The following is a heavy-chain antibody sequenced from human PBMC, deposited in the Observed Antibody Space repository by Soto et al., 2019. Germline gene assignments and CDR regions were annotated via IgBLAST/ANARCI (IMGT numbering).Heavy chain of an antibody. Sequence: EVQLVESGGGLVKPGGSLRLSCAASGFTFSNAWMSCVRQAPGKGLEWVGRIKSKTDGGTTDYAAPVKGRFTISRDDSKNTLYLQMNSLKTEDTAVYYCTAFIVVVVAATSDYWGQGTLVTVSS. J-gene: IGHJ4*02. V-gene: IGHV3-15*01. CDR1: GFTFSNAW. CDR2: IKSKTDGGTT. CDR3: TAFIVVVVAATSDY. D-gene: IGHD2-15*01.